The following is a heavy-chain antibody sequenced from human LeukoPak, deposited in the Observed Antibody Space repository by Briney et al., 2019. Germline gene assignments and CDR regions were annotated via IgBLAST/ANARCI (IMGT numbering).Heavy chain of an antibody. CDR2: MNPNSGNT. J-gene: IGHJ4*02. CDR1: GYTFTSYD. D-gene: IGHD3-9*01. V-gene: IGHV1-8*03. CDR3: ARGYYDILTGYPLPVYYFDY. Sequence: ASVKVSCKASGYTFTSYDINWVRQATGQGLEWMGWMNPNSGNTGYAQKFQGRVTITRNTSISTAYMEPSSLRSEDTAVYYCARGYYDILTGYPLPVYYFDYWGQGTLVTVSS.